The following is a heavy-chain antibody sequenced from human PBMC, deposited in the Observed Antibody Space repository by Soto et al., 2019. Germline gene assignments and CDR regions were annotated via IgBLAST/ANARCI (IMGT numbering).Heavy chain of an antibody. CDR3: ASWADYGDYLFDY. D-gene: IGHD4-17*01. V-gene: IGHV3-23*01. CDR1: GFTFSTYA. CDR2: ISGSGGLS. Sequence: EVQLLESGGGLIQPGGSLRLSCAASGFTFSTYAMSWVRQAPGKGLEYVSSISGSGGLSYYADSVKGRFSISRDNSKTTLHLQMNSLRAEDTAVYYCASWADYGDYLFDYWGQGTLVTVSS. J-gene: IGHJ4*02.